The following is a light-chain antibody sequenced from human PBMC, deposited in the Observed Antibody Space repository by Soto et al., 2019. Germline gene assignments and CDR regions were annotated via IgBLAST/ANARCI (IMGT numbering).Light chain of an antibody. CDR3: LQTYNLPRT. V-gene: IGKV1-39*01. Sequence: DIQMTQSPSSLSASVGDRVTITCRASLTIGDSLSWIQQKAGKPPTLLIYGSSALQSGVTASFSGSGSGTECTLTISKMQREDFATYYCLQTYNLPRTFGQGTKVEFK. CDR1: LTIGDS. CDR2: GSS. J-gene: IGKJ1*01.